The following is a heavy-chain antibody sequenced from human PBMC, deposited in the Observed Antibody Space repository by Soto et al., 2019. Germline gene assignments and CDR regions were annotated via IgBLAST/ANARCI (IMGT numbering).Heavy chain of an antibody. CDR2: ISYDGSNK. CDR3: AKSVLAVAGTGGYYYYGMDV. V-gene: IGHV3-30*18. J-gene: IGHJ6*02. Sequence: GGSLRLSCAASGFTFSSYGMDWVRQAPGKGLEWVAVISYDGSNKYYADSVKGRFTISRDNSKNTLYLQMNSLRAEDTAVYYCAKSVLAVAGTGGYYYYGMDVWGQGTTVTVSS. D-gene: IGHD6-19*01. CDR1: GFTFSSYG.